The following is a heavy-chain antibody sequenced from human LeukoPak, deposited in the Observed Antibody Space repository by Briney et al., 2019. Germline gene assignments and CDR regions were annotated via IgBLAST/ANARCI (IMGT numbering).Heavy chain of an antibody. D-gene: IGHD3-10*01. CDR1: GFTFSSYA. J-gene: IGHJ4*02. CDR3: TRETVRGLDY. V-gene: IGHV3-30*14. Sequence: PGGSLRLSCAASGFTFSSYAMHWVRQAPGKGLERVAFISYGGSNKYYADSVKGRFTISRDNSKATVYLQMNSLRAEDTAIYYCTRETVRGLDYWGQGTLVTVSS. CDR2: ISYGGSNK.